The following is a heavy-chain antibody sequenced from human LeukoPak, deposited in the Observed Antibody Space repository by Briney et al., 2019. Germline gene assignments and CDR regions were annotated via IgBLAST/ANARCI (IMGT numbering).Heavy chain of an antibody. J-gene: IGHJ4*02. CDR3: TRDLSENYSIDY. Sequence: GGSLRLSCSASGFTFRIYAIHWVRQAPGKGLEWVAFISYDGAIKYYADSVKGRFTISRDNSKNTLYLQMNSLRAEDTAVYYCTRDLSENYSIDYWGQGTLVTVSS. CDR2: ISYDGAIK. CDR1: GFTFRIYA. V-gene: IGHV3-30-3*01. D-gene: IGHD2-21*01.